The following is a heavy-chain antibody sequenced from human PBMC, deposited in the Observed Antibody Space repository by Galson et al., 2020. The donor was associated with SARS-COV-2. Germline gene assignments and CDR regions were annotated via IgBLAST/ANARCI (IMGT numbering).Heavy chain of an antibody. D-gene: IGHD2-21*02. Sequence: SETLSLTCAVYGGSFSGYYWSWIRQPPGKGLEWIGEINHSGSTTYNPSLKSRVTISVDTSKNQFSLKLSSVTAADTAVYYCARARFLQLYEVVTAIPERFTCYFDYWGQGTQVTVSS. CDR3: ARARFLQLYEVVTAIPERFTCYFDY. CDR1: GGSFSGYY. V-gene: IGHV4-34*01. CDR2: INHSGST. J-gene: IGHJ4*02.